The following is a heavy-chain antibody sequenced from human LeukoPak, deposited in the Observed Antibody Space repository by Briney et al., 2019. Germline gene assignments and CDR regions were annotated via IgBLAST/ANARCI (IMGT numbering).Heavy chain of an antibody. CDR3: AKGHRSSSSFFDS. J-gene: IGHJ4*02. V-gene: IGHV3-23*01. Sequence: GGSLRLSCAAFSGFAMGWVRQAPGGGLGWVSAINGRGDDTYYPDSVKGRFTISRDNSNNTLYLQMNSLRAEDTAVYYCAKGHRSSSSFFDSWGQGILVTVSS. CDR2: INGRGDDT. D-gene: IGHD6-19*01. CDR1: SGFA.